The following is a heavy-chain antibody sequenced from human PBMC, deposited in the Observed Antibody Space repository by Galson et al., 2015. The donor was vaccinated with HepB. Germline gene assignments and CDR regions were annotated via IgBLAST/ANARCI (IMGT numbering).Heavy chain of an antibody. J-gene: IGHJ5*02. CDR1: GFAFNNAW. V-gene: IGHV3-15*01. D-gene: IGHD2-2*01. CDR3: TTDVYFSSYWSWLDP. CDR2: IKSETDGGTT. Sequence: SLRLSCAASGFAFNNAWMNWGRQAPGKGLEWVGRIKSETDGGTTEYAAPVKGRFTISRDDSRNTQYLQMHSLKNDDTAVYYCTTDVYFSSYWSWLDPWGQGTLVTVSS.